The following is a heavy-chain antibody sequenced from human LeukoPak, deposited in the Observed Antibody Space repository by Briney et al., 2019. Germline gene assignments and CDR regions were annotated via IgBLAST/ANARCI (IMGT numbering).Heavy chain of an antibody. Sequence: GESLKISCKGSGYRFNAYWIAWVRQLPGKGWEWMGIIYPDDSDTRYSPSFQGQVTISADKSVRTAYLQWSSLKASDTAMYYCARPNITSYYDSRGYDAFDVWGQGTMVTVSS. J-gene: IGHJ3*01. D-gene: IGHD3-22*01. CDR1: GYRFNAYW. CDR2: IYPDDSDT. CDR3: ARPNITSYYDSRGYDAFDV. V-gene: IGHV5-51*01.